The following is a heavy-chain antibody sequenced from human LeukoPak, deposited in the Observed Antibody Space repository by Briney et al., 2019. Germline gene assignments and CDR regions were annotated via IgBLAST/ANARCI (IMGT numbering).Heavy chain of an antibody. CDR3: ARDNCSSTSCYFEVGNFDY. CDR1: GFTFSSYG. Sequence: GRSLRLSCAASGFTFSSYGMHWVRQAPGKGLEWVAVIWYDGSNKYYADSVKGRFTISRDNSKNTLYLQMNSLRAEDTAVYYCARDNCSSTSCYFEVGNFDYWGQGTLVTVSS. CDR2: IWYDGSNK. J-gene: IGHJ4*02. V-gene: IGHV3-33*01. D-gene: IGHD2-2*01.